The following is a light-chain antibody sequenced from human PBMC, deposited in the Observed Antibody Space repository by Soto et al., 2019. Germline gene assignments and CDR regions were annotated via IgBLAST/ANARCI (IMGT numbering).Light chain of an antibody. CDR3: AAWDDSLNGYV. Sequence: QSVLTQPPSASGTPGQRVTISCSGSNSNIGSNTVNWYQQVPGTAPKLLIYSNNQRPSGVPDRFSGSKSGTSASLAISGLQSEDEADYYCAAWDDSLNGYVLGAGTKVTVL. CDR1: NSNIGSNT. CDR2: SNN. V-gene: IGLV1-44*01. J-gene: IGLJ1*01.